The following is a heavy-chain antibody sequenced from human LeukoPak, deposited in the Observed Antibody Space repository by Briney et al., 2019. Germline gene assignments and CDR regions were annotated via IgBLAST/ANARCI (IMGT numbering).Heavy chain of an antibody. CDR2: INPNSGGT. D-gene: IGHD3-10*01. CDR3: ARGGDFDY. CDR1: GGTFSSYA. Sequence: GASVKVSCKASGGTFSSYAISWVRQAPGQGLEWMGWINPNSGGTNYAQKFQGRVTMTGDTSISTAYMELSRLRSDDTAVYYCARGGDFDYWGQGTLVTVSS. J-gene: IGHJ4*02. V-gene: IGHV1-2*02.